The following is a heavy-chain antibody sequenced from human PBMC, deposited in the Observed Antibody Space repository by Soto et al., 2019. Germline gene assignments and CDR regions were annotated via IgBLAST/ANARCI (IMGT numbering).Heavy chain of an antibody. CDR2: IYHSGST. CDR3: ARVAGSQYYYDSSGYYLPTNFDY. D-gene: IGHD3-22*01. V-gene: IGHV4-4*02. CDR1: GGSISSSNW. J-gene: IGHJ4*02. Sequence: SETLSLTCAVSGGSISSSNWWSWVRQPPGKGLEWIGEIYHSGSTNYNPSLKSRVTISVDKSKNQFSLKLSSVTAADTAVYYCARVAGSQYYYDSSGYYLPTNFDYWGQGTLVTVSS.